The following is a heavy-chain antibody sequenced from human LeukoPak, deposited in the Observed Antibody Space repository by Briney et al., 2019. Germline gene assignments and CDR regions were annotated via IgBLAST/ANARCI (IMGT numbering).Heavy chain of an antibody. Sequence: ASVKVSCKASGGTFSSYAISWVRQAPGQGLEWMGGIIPIFGTANYAQKFQGRVTITADESTSTAYMELSSLRSEDTAVYYCARDMGSDGYNPTWGQGTLVTVSS. CDR2: IIPIFGTA. D-gene: IGHD5-24*01. V-gene: IGHV1-69*13. CDR3: ARDMGSDGYNPT. J-gene: IGHJ5*02. CDR1: GGTFSSYA.